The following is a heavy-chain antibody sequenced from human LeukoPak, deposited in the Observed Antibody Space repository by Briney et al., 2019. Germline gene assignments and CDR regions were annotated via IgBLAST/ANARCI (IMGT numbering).Heavy chain of an antibody. D-gene: IGHD2-21*01. CDR2: ISWNSGSI. V-gene: IGHV3-9*01. Sequence: SLRLSCAASGFTFDDYAMHWVRQAPGNGLDGVSGISWNSGSIGYADSGKGPFTSSRDESKNTLYLQMNSLRAEDTAVYYYAKGIFQGLGLDPWGQGTLVTVSS. CDR1: GFTFDDYA. CDR3: AKGIFQGLGLDP. J-gene: IGHJ5*02.